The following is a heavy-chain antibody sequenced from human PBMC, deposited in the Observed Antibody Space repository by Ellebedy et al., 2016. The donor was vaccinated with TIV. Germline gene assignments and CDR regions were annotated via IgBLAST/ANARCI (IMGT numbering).Heavy chain of an antibody. CDR2: ISSSGSYK. CDR1: GFTFSDYY. V-gene: IGHV3-11*06. Sequence: PGGSLRLSCAASGFTFSDYYMNWIRRAPGKGLEWISYISSSGSYKDYADSVKGRFTISRDTSKNPLYLQMNSLRAEETAVYYCAKEQSSSWYSFYFDYWGQGTLVTVSS. D-gene: IGHD6-13*01. CDR3: AKEQSSSWYSFYFDY. J-gene: IGHJ4*02.